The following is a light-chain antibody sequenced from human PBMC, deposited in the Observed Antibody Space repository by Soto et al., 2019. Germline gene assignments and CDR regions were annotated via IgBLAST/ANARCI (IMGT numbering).Light chain of an antibody. CDR2: GAS. J-gene: IGKJ1*01. CDR3: QQYNNWPRT. CDR1: QNLDSN. V-gene: IGKV3-15*01. Sequence: EIVMTQSPATLSVSPGARATLSCRASQNLDSNLAWYQQKPGQAPRLLIYGASTRATGIPARFSGGGSGTEFTLTISSLQSEDFAVYYCQQYNNWPRTFGQGTKVEIK.